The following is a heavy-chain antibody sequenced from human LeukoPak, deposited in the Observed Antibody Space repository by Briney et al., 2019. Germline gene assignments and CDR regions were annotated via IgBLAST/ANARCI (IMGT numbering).Heavy chain of an antibody. D-gene: IGHD4-17*01. CDR1: GGSISSYY. J-gene: IGHJ5*02. CDR2: IYTRGST. CDR3: ARDDNYGDYVSS. Sequence: SETLSLTCTVSGGSISSYYWSWIRQPAGKGLEWIGRIYTRGSTNYNPSLKSRVTMSVDTSKNQFSLKLSSVTAADTAVYYCARDDNYGDYVSSWGQGTLVTVSS. V-gene: IGHV4-4*07.